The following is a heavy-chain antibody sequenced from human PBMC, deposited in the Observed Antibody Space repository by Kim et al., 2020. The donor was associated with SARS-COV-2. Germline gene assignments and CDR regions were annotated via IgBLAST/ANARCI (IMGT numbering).Heavy chain of an antibody. CDR3: ARISGYCSSTSCYAPLYYYYGMDV. Sequence: SETLSLTCAVYGGSFSGYYWSWIRQPPGKGLEWIGEINHSGSTNYNPSLKSRVTISVDTSKNQFSLKLSSVTAADTAVYYCARISGYCSSTSCYAPLYYYYGMDVWGQGTTVTVSS. CDR1: GGSFSGYY. D-gene: IGHD2-2*01. J-gene: IGHJ6*02. CDR2: INHSGST. V-gene: IGHV4-34*01.